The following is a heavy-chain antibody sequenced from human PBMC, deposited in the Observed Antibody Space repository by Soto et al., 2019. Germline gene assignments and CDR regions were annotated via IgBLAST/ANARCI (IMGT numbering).Heavy chain of an antibody. D-gene: IGHD6-19*01. J-gene: IGHJ6*02. CDR2: ISWNSGSI. V-gene: IGHV3-9*01. CDR3: AKDMSSGWYHGMDV. CDR1: GFTFDDYA. Sequence: EVQLVESGGGLVQPGRSLRLSCAASGFTFDDYAMHWVRQAPGKGLGWVSGISWNSGSIGYADSVKGRFTISRDNAKNSLYLPMNSLRAEHTALYYCAKDMSSGWYHGMDVWGQGNTVTVSS.